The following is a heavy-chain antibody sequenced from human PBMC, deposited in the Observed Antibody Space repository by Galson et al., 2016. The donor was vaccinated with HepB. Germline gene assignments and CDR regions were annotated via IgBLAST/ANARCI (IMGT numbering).Heavy chain of an antibody. CDR2: ISSGGRM. Sequence: SLRLSCAASGFTFSAYAMNWVRQAPGKGPEWVSAISSGGRMFYADSVTGRSTISRDSSKNTLYLQMHSLRAEDTAVYYCAKEVPNAFDPWGQGTLVTVSS. J-gene: IGHJ5*02. CDR1: GFTFSAYA. CDR3: AKEVPNAFDP. D-gene: IGHD2-8*01. V-gene: IGHV3-23*01.